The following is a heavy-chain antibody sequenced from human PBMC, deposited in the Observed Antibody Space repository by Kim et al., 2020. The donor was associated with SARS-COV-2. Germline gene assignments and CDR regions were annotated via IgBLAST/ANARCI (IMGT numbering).Heavy chain of an antibody. J-gene: IGHJ4*02. Sequence: TGYADSVKGRFTISRDNAKNSLYLQMNSLRAEDTALYHCARYDFWSGYLFDYWGQGTLVTVSS. D-gene: IGHD3-3*01. CDR3: ARYDFWSGYLFDY. V-gene: IGHV3-20*01. CDR2: T.